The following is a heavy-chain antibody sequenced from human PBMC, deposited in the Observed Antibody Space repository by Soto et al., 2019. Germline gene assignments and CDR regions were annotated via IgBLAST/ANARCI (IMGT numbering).Heavy chain of an antibody. CDR2: IYYSGSN. V-gene: IGHV4-39*01. CDR1: GGSISSSSYY. CDR3: ATTTYDCWSGYYSNYYYYYGMDV. J-gene: IGHJ6*02. Sequence: SETLSLTCTVSGGSISSSSYYWGWIRQPPGKGLEWIGSIYYSGSNYYNPSLKSRATISVDSSKTLFSLMLSLVTAAATAVYYCATTTYDCWSGYYSNYYYYYGMDVWGQGTMVTVSS. D-gene: IGHD3-3*01.